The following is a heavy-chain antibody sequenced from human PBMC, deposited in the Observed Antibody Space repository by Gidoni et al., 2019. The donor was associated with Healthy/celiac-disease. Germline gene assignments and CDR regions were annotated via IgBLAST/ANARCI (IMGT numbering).Heavy chain of an antibody. D-gene: IGHD6-13*01. V-gene: IGHV3-53*02. CDR2: IYSSGST. Sequence: EVQLVETGGGLIQPGGSLRLSCAASGFTVSSNYMSWVRQAPGRGLEWVSVIYSSGSTYYADSVKGRFTISRDNSKNTLYLQMNSLRAEDTAVYYCARDLGSSWFNYFDYWGQGTLVTVSS. J-gene: IGHJ4*02. CDR1: GFTVSSNY. CDR3: ARDLGSSWFNYFDY.